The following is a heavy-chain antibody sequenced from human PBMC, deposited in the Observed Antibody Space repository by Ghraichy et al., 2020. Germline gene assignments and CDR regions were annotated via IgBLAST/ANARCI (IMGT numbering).Heavy chain of an antibody. CDR1: GFTFSSYA. V-gene: IGHV3-30*04. CDR3: ARVRSSHRRQNYDFWSGYPAYYYYYGMDV. Sequence: GGSLRLSCAASGFTFSSYAMHWVRQAPGKGLEWVAVISYDGSNKYYADSVKGRFTISRDNSKNTLYLQMNSLRVEDTAVYYCARVRSSHRRQNYDFWSGYPAYYYYYGMDVWGQGTTVTVSS. J-gene: IGHJ6*02. D-gene: IGHD3-3*01. CDR2: ISYDGSNK.